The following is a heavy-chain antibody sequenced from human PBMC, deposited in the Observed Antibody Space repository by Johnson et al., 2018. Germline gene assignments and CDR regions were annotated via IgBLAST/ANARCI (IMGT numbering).Heavy chain of an antibody. Sequence: EVQLVESGGGLVKPGESLRLSCAASGFIFSNAWMNWVRQAPGKGLEWVGRVKSKTDGATTDYAAPVKGRFTISRDDSKNTLFRQMNSLKIEDTAVYYCTTSGSGWFYYRDVWGKGPTATVSS. J-gene: IGHJ6*03. CDR2: VKSKTDGATT. CDR1: GFIFSNAW. D-gene: IGHD6-19*01. V-gene: IGHV3-15*07. CDR3: TTSGSGWFYYRDV.